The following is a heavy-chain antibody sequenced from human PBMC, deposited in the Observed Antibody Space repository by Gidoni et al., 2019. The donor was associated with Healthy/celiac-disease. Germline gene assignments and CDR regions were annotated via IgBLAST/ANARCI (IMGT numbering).Heavy chain of an antibody. CDR2: ISSSGSTI. D-gene: IGHD4-17*01. CDR1: GFTFSSYE. CDR3: ARSRRYGDSGSAWFDP. V-gene: IGHV3-48*03. Sequence: EVQLVESGGGLVQPGGSLRLSCAASGFTFSSYEMNWVRQAPGKGLEWVSYISSSGSTIYYADSVKGRFTISRDNAKNSLYLQMNSLRAEDTAVYYCARSRRYGDSGSAWFDPWGQGTLVTVSS. J-gene: IGHJ5*02.